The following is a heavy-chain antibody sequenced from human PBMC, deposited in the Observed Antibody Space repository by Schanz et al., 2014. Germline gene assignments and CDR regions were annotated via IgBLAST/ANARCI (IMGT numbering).Heavy chain of an antibody. CDR1: RFTISRNP. CDR3: ARPSDSSWYMDV. Sequence: VQLVESGGGVVQPGRSLRLSCTGSRFTISRNPIHWVRQAPGKGLQWVSSLSGDGGTTHYADSVKGRFTISRDNYKNTLYLQMNSLRAEDTAVYYCARPSDSSWYMDVWGEGTTVTVSS. V-gene: IGHV3-23*04. CDR2: LSGDGGTT. D-gene: IGHD2-21*02. J-gene: IGHJ6*03.